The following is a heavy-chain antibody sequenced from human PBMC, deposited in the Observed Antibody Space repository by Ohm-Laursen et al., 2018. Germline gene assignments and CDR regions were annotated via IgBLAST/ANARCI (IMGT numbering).Heavy chain of an antibody. Sequence: TLSLTCSVSGGSIIGSGYYWSWIRQHPGKGLEWIGYIHYSGNSFYNPSLKDVVSMSVDTSRNQFSLRLPSVTAADTAVYYCARVRSSTDWYFDPWGRGALVTVSS. V-gene: IGHV4-31*01. J-gene: IGHJ2*01. CDR2: IHYSGNS. CDR3: ARVRSSTDWYFDP. CDR1: GGSIIGSGYY. D-gene: IGHD6-6*01.